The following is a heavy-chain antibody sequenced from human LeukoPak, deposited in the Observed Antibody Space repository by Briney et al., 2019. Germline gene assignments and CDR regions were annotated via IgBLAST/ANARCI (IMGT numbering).Heavy chain of an antibody. CDR1: GYTFTGYY. CDR2: INPNSGGT. Sequence: ASVKVSCKASGYTFTGYYMHWARQAPGQGLEWMGWINPNSGGTNYAQKFQGRVTMTRDTSISTAYMELSRLRSDDTAVYYCARVGAYSGSYYWFDPWGQGTLVTVSS. D-gene: IGHD1-26*01. V-gene: IGHV1-2*02. J-gene: IGHJ5*02. CDR3: ARVGAYSGSYYWFDP.